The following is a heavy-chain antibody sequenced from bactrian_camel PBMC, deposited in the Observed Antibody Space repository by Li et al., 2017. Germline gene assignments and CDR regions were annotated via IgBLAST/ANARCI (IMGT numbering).Heavy chain of an antibody. Sequence: LVESGGGSVQPGGSLRLSCETPGYTASAYCLAWFRQRLGQAREGVAGIGTDGVGRVADSVKGRFTISQEGNTVYLEMNNLKPEDTAMYYCAAAFLLPTVVARLTASSWLYWGQGTQVTVS. V-gene: IGHV3S1*01. CDR1: GYTASAYC. D-gene: IGHD6*01. J-gene: IGHJ4*01. CDR3: AAAFLLPTVVARLTASSWLY. CDR2: IGTDGVGR.